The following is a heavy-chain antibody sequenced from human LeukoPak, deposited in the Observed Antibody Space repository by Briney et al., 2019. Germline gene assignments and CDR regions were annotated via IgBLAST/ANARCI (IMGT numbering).Heavy chain of an antibody. D-gene: IGHD3-10*01. CDR3: AKGGGEDFDH. V-gene: IGHV3-23*01. CDR1: GFTFSDYA. Sequence: GGSLRLSCAASGFTFSDYAMSWVRQAPGKGGEGVSTVSTTGSHTYYADSVKGRFTFSRDNFKNTVFLQVSGLRAEDTAVYYCAKGGGEDFDHWGQGTLVTVSS. J-gene: IGHJ4*02. CDR2: VSTTGSHT.